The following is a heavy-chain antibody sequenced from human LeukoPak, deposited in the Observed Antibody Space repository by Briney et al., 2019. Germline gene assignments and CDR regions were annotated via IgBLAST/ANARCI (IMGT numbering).Heavy chain of an antibody. J-gene: IGHJ3*02. D-gene: IGHD3-22*01. V-gene: IGHV3-23*01. Sequence: PGGSLRFSCAASGFTFTSYAMSWVRQAPGKGLEWVSAISGSGGSTYYADSVKGRFTISRDNSKNTLYLQMNSLRAEDTAVYYCASPSPHTYYYDTSDAFDIWGQGTIVTVSS. CDR2: ISGSGGST. CDR1: GFTFTSYA. CDR3: ASPSPHTYYYDTSDAFDI.